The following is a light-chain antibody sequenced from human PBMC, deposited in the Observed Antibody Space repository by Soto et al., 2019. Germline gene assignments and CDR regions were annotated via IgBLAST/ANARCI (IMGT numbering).Light chain of an antibody. V-gene: IGKV1-39*01. J-gene: IGKJ1*01. CDR1: QSISSY. CDR3: QQSYNNPYT. Sequence: DIQMTQSPSSMSASVGDRVTITCRARQSISSYLNWYQHKPGKAPNLLIYAATTLQSGVPSRFSCSGSGTDFTLTISILQPEDFATYYCQQSYNNPYTFGQGTKVEIK. CDR2: AAT.